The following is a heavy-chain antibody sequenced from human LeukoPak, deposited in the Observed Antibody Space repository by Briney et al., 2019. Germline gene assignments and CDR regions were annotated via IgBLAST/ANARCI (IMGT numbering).Heavy chain of an antibody. V-gene: IGHV3-30*02. J-gene: IGHJ4*02. Sequence: GGSLRLSCGASGFTFSNYGMHWVRQAPGKGLEWVAFIRHHGGNVYYADSVKGRFTISRENSKNTLYLQMNSLQTEDTAVYYCTTITMMLIHPDYWGQGTLVTVSS. CDR1: GFTFSNYG. D-gene: IGHD3-22*01. CDR3: TTITMMLIHPDY. CDR2: IRHHGGNV.